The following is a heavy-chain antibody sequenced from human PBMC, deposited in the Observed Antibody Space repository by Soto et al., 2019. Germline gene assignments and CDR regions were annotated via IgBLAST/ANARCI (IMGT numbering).Heavy chain of an antibody. D-gene: IGHD1-26*01. CDR2: INPNGDGS. CDR1: GYTFTDYF. CDR3: ARGKWGAPDSFDI. V-gene: IGHV1-2*06. Sequence: QVQLVQSGTEVKQPRASVNVSCKASGYTFTDYFMHWVRQAPGQGLEWVGRINPNGDGSNYAQNLQGRVTLSTDTSISTAYMELTNLRSDDTAVYYCARGKWGAPDSFDIWGQGTMVTVSS. J-gene: IGHJ3*02.